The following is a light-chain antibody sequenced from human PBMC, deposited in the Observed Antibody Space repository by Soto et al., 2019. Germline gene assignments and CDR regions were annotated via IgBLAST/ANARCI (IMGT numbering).Light chain of an antibody. V-gene: IGLV2-8*01. CDR3: SSYGTSRV. J-gene: IGLJ2*01. CDR2: EVN. CDR1: SSDVGGYNY. Sequence: QSALTQPPSASGSPGQSVAISCTGTSSDVGGYNYVSWYQQHPGKAPKLIIYEVNKRPSGVPDRFSGSKSGNTASLTVSGLQAEDEADYYCSSYGTSRVFGGGTKVTVL.